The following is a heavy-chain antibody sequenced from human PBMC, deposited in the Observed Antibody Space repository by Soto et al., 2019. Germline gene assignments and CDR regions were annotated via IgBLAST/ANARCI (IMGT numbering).Heavy chain of an antibody. V-gene: IGHV6-1*01. J-gene: IGHJ4*02. D-gene: IGHD3-16*01. CDR2: IYYRSTWHY. CDR3: ARAQPPGGASYNFDF. CDR1: GDSVSSLSAA. Sequence: PSQTLSLTCVISGDSVSSLSAAWNWIRQFPSGGLEWLGRIYYRSTWHYEYAATMGSRITINPDTWKNEFSMQLNSATPDDTAVYFCARAQPPGGASYNFDFWGQGAQVTVSS.